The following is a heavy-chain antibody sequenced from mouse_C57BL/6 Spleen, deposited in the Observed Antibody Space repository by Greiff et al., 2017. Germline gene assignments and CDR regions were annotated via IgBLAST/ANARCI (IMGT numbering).Heavy chain of an antibody. CDR1: GYTFTSSD. Sequence: QVQLQQSGPELVKPGASVKLSCKASGYTFTSSDINWVKQRPGQGLEWIGWIYPRDGSTKYNEKFKGKATLTVDTSSSTAYMELHSLTSEDSAVYFCAGGRYYGSSYVDWYFDVWGTGTTVTVSS. CDR2: IYPRDGST. V-gene: IGHV1-85*01. D-gene: IGHD1-1*01. J-gene: IGHJ1*03. CDR3: AGGRYYGSSYVDWYFDV.